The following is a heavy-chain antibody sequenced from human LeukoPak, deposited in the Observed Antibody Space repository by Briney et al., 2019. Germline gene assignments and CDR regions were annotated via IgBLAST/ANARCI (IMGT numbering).Heavy chain of an antibody. D-gene: IGHD3-10*01. CDR2: ISGSGGST. Sequence: PGGSLRLSCAASGFTFSSYAMHWVRQAPGKGLEGVSSISGSGGSTYYADSVKGRFTISKDTSKNTLYLQMNSLRAEDTAVYYCAKDGKFGITMVRGVSNWFDPWSQGTLVTVSS. V-gene: IGHV3-23*01. CDR1: GFTFSSYA. J-gene: IGHJ5*02. CDR3: AKDGKFGITMVRGVSNWFDP.